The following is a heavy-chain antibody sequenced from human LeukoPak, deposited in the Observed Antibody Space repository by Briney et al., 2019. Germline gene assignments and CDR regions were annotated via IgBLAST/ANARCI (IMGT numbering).Heavy chain of an antibody. Sequence: ASVKVSCKASGYTFTSYYMHWVRQAPGQGLEWMGIINPSGGSTSYAQKFQGRVTMTRDMSTSTVYMELSSLRSEDTAVYYCARVPVCGGDCYVPPYFDYWGQGTLVTVSS. CDR3: ARVPVCGGDCYVPPYFDY. V-gene: IGHV1-46*01. CDR1: GYTFTSYY. CDR2: INPSGGST. J-gene: IGHJ4*02. D-gene: IGHD2-21*02.